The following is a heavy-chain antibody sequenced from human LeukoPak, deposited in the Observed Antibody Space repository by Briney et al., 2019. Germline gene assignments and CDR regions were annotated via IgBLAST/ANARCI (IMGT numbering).Heavy chain of an antibody. CDR3: AREGGLRYFDWFQVWFDP. CDR2: INHSGST. D-gene: IGHD3-9*01. V-gene: IGHV4-34*01. Sequence: SETLSLTCAVYGGSFSGYYWNWIRQPPGKGLEWIGEINHSGSTNYNPSLKSRVTISVDTSKNQFSLKLSSVTAADTAVYYCAREGGLRYFDWFQVWFDPWGQGTLVSVSS. CDR1: GGSFSGYY. J-gene: IGHJ5*02.